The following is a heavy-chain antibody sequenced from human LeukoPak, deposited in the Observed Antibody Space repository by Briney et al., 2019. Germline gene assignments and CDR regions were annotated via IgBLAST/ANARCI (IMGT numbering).Heavy chain of an antibody. CDR1: GFTFSSYW. CDR2: IYSGGST. CDR3: ASLYSSSSRFDY. J-gene: IGHJ4*02. D-gene: IGHD6-6*01. V-gene: IGHV3-53*01. Sequence: GGSLRLSCAASGFTFSSYWMHWVRQAPGKGLEWVSVIYSGGSTYYADSVKGRFTISRNNSKNTLYLQMNSLRAEDTAVYYCASLYSSSSRFDYWGQGTLVTVSS.